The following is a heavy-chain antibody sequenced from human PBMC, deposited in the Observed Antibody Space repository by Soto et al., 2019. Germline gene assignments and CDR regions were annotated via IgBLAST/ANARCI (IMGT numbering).Heavy chain of an antibody. D-gene: IGHD2-21*01. CDR3: ARMDCGRDVCYLIDY. CDR2: INADNGNT. Sequence: ASVKVSCKASGYSFTSHNIQWVRQAPGQSLEWIGWINADNGNTKYSQNFQGRVTITRDTSATTAYMELNSLSSEDTAVYYCARMDCGRDVCYLIDYWGPGTLVTVSS. J-gene: IGHJ4*02. CDR1: GYSFTSHN. V-gene: IGHV1-3*01.